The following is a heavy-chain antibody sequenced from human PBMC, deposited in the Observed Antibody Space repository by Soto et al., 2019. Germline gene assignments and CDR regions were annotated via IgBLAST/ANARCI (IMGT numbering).Heavy chain of an antibody. J-gene: IGHJ4*02. D-gene: IGHD2-21*01. CDR2: ISANSGDT. CDR1: GYTFSSYG. V-gene: IGHV1-18*01. Sequence: QVQLVQSGAEVKEPGASVRVSCKASGYTFSSYGFSWVRQAPGQGVEWVAWISANSGDTNSAQKFQGSATLTPDSSTSAAYMDRRRLTSDDTAIYYGARDLRDSCGGPSWVYLDLWGQGTLVTVSS. CDR3: ARDLRDSCGGPSWVYLDL.